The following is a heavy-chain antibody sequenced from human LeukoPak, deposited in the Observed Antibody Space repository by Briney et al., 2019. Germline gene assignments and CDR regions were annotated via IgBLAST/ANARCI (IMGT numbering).Heavy chain of an antibody. J-gene: IGHJ4*02. CDR1: GGSFSGYY. Sequence: SETLSLTCAVYGGSFSGYYWSWIRQPPGKGLEWIGEINHSGSTNYNPSLRSRVTISVDTSKNQFPLKLSSVTAADTAVYYCARGRTSIAARFDYWGQGTLVTVSS. V-gene: IGHV4-34*01. CDR3: ARGRTSIAARFDY. D-gene: IGHD6-6*01. CDR2: INHSGST.